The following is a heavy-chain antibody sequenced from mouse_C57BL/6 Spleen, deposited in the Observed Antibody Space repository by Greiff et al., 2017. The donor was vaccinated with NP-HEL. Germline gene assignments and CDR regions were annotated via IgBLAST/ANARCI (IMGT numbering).Heavy chain of an antibody. CDR1: GFTFSDYG. D-gene: IGHD1-1*01. V-gene: IGHV5-17*01. CDR2: ISSGSSTI. J-gene: IGHJ4*01. Sequence: EVKLVESGGGLVKPGGSLKLSCAASGFTFSDYGMHWVRQAPEKGLEWVAYISSGSSTIYYADTVKGRFTISRDNAKNTLFLQMTSLRSEDTAMYYCARTTTVVAPMDYWGQGTSVTVSS. CDR3: ARTTTVVAPMDY.